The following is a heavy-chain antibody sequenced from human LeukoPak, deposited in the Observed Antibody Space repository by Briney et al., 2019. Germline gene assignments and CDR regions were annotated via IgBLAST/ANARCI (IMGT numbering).Heavy chain of an antibody. CDR1: GGSISSSSYY. J-gene: IGHJ4*02. V-gene: IGHV4-61*05. CDR3: ARGGLDVWGSYRPDY. Sequence: SETLSLTCTVSGGSISSSSYYWGWIRQPPGKGLEWIGYIYYSGSTNYNPSLKSRVTISVDTSKNQFSLKLSSVTAADTAVYFCARGGLDVWGSYRPDYWGPGTLVTVSS. CDR2: IYYSGST. D-gene: IGHD3-16*02.